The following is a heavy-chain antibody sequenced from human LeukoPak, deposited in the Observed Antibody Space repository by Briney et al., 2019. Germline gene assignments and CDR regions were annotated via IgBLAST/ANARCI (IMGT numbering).Heavy chain of an antibody. V-gene: IGHV3-48*01. CDR3: AREHCSGGSCVFDY. D-gene: IGHD2-15*01. CDR2: ITNSGNSK. J-gene: IGHJ4*02. CDR1: EFTFSSYS. Sequence: GGSLRLSCAASEFTFSSYSMNWVRQAPGKGLEWVSYITNSGNSKSYADSVKGRFTISRDNTKNSLYLQMNGLRAEDTAVYYCAREHCSGGSCVFDYWGQGTLVTVSS.